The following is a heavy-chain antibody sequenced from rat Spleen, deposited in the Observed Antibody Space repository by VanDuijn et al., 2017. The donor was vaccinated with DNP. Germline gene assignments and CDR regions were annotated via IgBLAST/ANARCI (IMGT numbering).Heavy chain of an antibody. CDR1: GYSITSNY. CDR2: ISYSGST. V-gene: IGHV3-1*01. D-gene: IGHD1-9*01. Sequence: EVQFQESGPGLVKSSQSLSLTCSVTGYSITSNYWAWIRKFPGNKMEWMGYISYSGSTGYNPPLRSRISITRDTSKNQIFLQLTSVTTEDTATYYCARSGTYYGYNSVGYYVMDAWGQGASVTVSS. CDR3: ARSGTYYGYNSVGYYVMDA. J-gene: IGHJ4*01.